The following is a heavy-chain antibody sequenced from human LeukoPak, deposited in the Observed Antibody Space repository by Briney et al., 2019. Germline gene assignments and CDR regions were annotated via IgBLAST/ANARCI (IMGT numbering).Heavy chain of an antibody. V-gene: IGHV1-69*05. D-gene: IGHD3-10*01. J-gene: IGHJ4*02. CDR3: ARGPGGSGSYDY. CDR2: IIPIFGTA. CDR1: GYTFTGYY. Sequence: ASVKVSCKASGYTFTGYYMHWVRQAPGQGLEWMGRIIPIFGTANYAQKFQGRVTITTDESTSTAYMELSSLRSEDTAVYYCARGPGGSGSYDYWGQGTLVTVSS.